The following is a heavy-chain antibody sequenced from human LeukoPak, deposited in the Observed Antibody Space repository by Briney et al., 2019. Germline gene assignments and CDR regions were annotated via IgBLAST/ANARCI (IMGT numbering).Heavy chain of an antibody. J-gene: IGHJ4*02. D-gene: IGHD2-21*02. CDR2: IYPGDSDT. Sequence: GESLKISCKGSGYSFTNYWIAWVRQLPGKGLEWMGIIYPGDSDTRYSPSFQGQVTISADTSISSAYLQWSSLKASDTAMYYCASLAKVVVTAIPDYWGQGTLVTVSS. CDR3: ASLAKVVVTAIPDY. CDR1: GYSFTNYW. V-gene: IGHV5-51*01.